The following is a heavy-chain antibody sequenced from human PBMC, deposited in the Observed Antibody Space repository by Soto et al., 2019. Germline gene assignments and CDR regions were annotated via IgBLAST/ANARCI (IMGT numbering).Heavy chain of an antibody. CDR3: AREQAPYCSGGSCYPDAFDI. Sequence: EVHLVESGGGLVKPGGSLRLSCAASGFTFSSYSMNWVRQAPGKGLEWVSSISSSSSYIYYADSVKGRFTISRDNAKNSLYLQMVCLRAEDTAVYYCAREQAPYCSGGSCYPDAFDIWGQGTMVTVSS. V-gene: IGHV3-21*01. J-gene: IGHJ3*02. D-gene: IGHD2-15*01. CDR2: ISSSSSYI. CDR1: GFTFSSYS.